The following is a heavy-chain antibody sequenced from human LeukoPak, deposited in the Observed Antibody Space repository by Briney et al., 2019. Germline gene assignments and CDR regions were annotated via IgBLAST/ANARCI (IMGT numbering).Heavy chain of an antibody. CDR2: ISSNGGST. Sequence: GGSLRLSCAASGFTFSVSVMHWVRQAPGKGLEYVSVISSNGGSTSYGNSVKGRFTISRDNSKNTLYLQMGSLRAEDMAVYYCARDLSGGGLDYWGQGTLVTVSS. V-gene: IGHV3-64*01. CDR3: ARDLSGGGLDY. D-gene: IGHD3-10*01. CDR1: GFTFSVSV. J-gene: IGHJ4*02.